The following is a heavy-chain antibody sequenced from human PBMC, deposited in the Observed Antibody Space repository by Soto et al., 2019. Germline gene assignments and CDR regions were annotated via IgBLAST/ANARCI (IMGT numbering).Heavy chain of an antibody. CDR1: GYTFSTYG. V-gene: IGHV1-3*01. CDR2: LNGGTGQT. CDR3: ARGPERAGSGSSYFDY. D-gene: IGHD3-10*01. Sequence: SSVKVSCKASGYTFSTYGMHWVRQAPGQSLEWMGWLNGGTGQTRYSQRFQDRVIITRDTSASTGYMELSSLRSEGTAVYYCARGPERAGSGSSYFDYWGQGTPVTVSS. J-gene: IGHJ4*02.